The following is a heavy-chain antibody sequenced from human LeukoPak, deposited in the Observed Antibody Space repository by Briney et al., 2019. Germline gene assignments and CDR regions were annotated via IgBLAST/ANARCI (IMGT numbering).Heavy chain of an antibody. D-gene: IGHD2-2*01. CDR2: IIPIFGTA. V-gene: IGHV1-69*05. CDR1: GGTFSSYA. J-gene: IGHJ4*02. Sequence: SVKVSCKASGGTFSSYAISWVRQAPGQGLEWMGRIIPIFGTANYAQKFQGRVTITTDESTSTAYMELSSLRSEDTAVYYCARGRRVPSSLGYWGQGTLVTVSS. CDR3: ARGRRVPSSLGY.